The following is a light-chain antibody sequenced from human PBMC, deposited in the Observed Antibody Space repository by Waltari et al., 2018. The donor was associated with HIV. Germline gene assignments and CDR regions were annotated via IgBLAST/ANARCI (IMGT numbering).Light chain of an antibody. CDR3: MILHSSAVV. CDR2: NKSASDK. J-gene: IGLJ2*01. Sequence: QAVLTQPSSLSASPGASASLTCTLRSGINVGTYRIYWYQQKPGSPPQYPLRNKSASDKQKRSGVPSRFSGAKDASANAGILLISGLQSEDEAAYYCMILHSSAVVFGGGTKLTVL. CDR1: SGINVGTYR. V-gene: IGLV5-45*02.